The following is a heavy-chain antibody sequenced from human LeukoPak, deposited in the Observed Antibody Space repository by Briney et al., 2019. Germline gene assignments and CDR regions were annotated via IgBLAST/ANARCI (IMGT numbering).Heavy chain of an antibody. J-gene: IGHJ4*02. CDR2: IIPIFGTA. D-gene: IGHD3-9*01. CDR3: ARDAILTGYRYFDY. Sequence: GASVKVSCKASGGTFSSYAISWVRQAPGQGLEWMGGIIPIFGTANYAQKFQGRVTTTADESTSTAYMELSSLRSEDTAVYYCARDAILTGYRYFDYWGQGTLVTVSS. V-gene: IGHV1-69*01. CDR1: GGTFSSYA.